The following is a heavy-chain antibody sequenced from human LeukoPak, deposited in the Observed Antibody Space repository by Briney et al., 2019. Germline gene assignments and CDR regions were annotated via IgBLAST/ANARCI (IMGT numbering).Heavy chain of an antibody. D-gene: IGHD3-3*01. CDR3: ARRNYDFWSGYLYGMDV. Sequence: ASVNVSCKASGYTFTSYGISWVRQAPGQGLEWMGWISAYNGNTNYAQKLQGRVTMTTDTSTSTAYMELRSLRSDDTAVYYRARRNYDFWSGYLYGMDVWGQGTTVTVSS. CDR1: GYTFTSYG. CDR2: ISAYNGNT. J-gene: IGHJ6*02. V-gene: IGHV1-18*01.